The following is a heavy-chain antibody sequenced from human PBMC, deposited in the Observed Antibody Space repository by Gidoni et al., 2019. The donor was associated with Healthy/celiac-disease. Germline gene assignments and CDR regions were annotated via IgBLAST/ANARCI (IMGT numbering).Heavy chain of an antibody. CDR3: AKAGSRGYYGMDV. CDR1: GFTFDDYA. Sequence: EVQLVEPGGGLVQPGRSLRLSCAASGFTFDDYAMHWVRQAPGKGLEWVSGISWNSGSIGYADSVKGRFTISRDNAKNSLYLQMNSLRAEDTALYYCAKAGSRGYYGMDVWGQGTTVTVSS. CDR2: ISWNSGSI. D-gene: IGHD3-10*01. V-gene: IGHV3-9*01. J-gene: IGHJ6*02.